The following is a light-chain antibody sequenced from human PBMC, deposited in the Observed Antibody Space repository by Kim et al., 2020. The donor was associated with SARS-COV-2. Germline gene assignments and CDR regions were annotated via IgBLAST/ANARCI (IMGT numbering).Light chain of an antibody. CDR1: SSDVGGYNY. CDR3: SSYTGTYTWV. Sequence: GQSITFSCTGTSSDVGGYNYVSWFQQHPGKAPKLIIYDVTKRPSGVSDRFSGSKSGNTASLTISGLRAEDEADYYCSSYTGTYTWVFGGGTKLTVL. CDR2: DVT. J-gene: IGLJ3*02. V-gene: IGLV2-14*04.